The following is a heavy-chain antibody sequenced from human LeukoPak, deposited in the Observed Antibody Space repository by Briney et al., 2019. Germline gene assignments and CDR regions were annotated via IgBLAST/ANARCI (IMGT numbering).Heavy chain of an antibody. J-gene: IGHJ4*02. CDR1: GDSVSSNSAA. CDR2: TYYRSKWYN. Sequence: SQTLSLTCAISGDSVSSNSAAWNWIRQSPSRGLEWLGRTYYRSKWYNDYAVSVKSRITTNPDTSKNQFSLKLSSVTAADTAVYYCARHAPRRLLSSSLPHIDYWGQGTLVTVSS. CDR3: ARHAPRRLLSSSLPHIDY. D-gene: IGHD6-13*01. V-gene: IGHV6-1*01.